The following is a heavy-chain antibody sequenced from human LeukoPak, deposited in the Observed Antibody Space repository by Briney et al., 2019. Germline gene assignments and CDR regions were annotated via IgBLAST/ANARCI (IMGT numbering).Heavy chain of an antibody. D-gene: IGHD3-10*01. CDR2: ISGSGGST. Sequence: GGSLRLSCAASGFIFSSYAMSWVRQAPGKGLEWVSAISGSGGSTYYADSVKGRFTISRDNSKNTLYLQMYSLRAEDTAVYYCAKTSGSGSDTGYYYYYGMDVWGQGTTVTVSS. CDR3: AKTSGSGSDTGYYYYYGMDV. V-gene: IGHV3-23*01. CDR1: GFIFSSYA. J-gene: IGHJ6*02.